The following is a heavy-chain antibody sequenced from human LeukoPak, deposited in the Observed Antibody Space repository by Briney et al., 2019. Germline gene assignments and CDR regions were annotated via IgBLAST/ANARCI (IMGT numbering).Heavy chain of an antibody. D-gene: IGHD3-10*01. CDR2: ISSSPSIT. CDR1: GFTFSAYS. CDR3: ARAEGWFGESRSYYYGMDV. J-gene: IGHJ6*02. Sequence: GGSLRLSCAASGFTFSAYSMNWVRQAPGRGLERVSYISSSPSITYYADSVKGRFTISRDNAKNSLYLQMNSLRAEDTAVYYCARAEGWFGESRSYYYGMDVWGHGTTVTVSS. V-gene: IGHV3-48*01.